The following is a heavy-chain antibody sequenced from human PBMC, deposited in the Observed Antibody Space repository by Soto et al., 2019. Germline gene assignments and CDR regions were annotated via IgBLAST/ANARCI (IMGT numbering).Heavy chain of an antibody. Sequence: PGGSLILSCAASAFPSSSYAMRWLRQAPGKGLEWVGFIRSKAYGGTTEYAASVKGRFTISRDDSKSIAYLQMNSLKTEDTAVYYCTRVAYSSGTFNYWGQGTLVTFSS. D-gene: IGHD6-19*01. CDR3: TRVAYSSGTFNY. CDR2: IRSKAYGGTT. J-gene: IGHJ4*02. CDR1: AFPSSSYA. V-gene: IGHV3-49*03.